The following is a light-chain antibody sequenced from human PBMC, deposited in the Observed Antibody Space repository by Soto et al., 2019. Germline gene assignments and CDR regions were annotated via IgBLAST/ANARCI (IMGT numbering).Light chain of an antibody. J-gene: IGLJ3*02. CDR2: STN. V-gene: IGLV8-61*01. Sequence: QTVVIQEPSFSVSPGRTVTLTCGLSSGSVSTTYYPSWYQQTPGQAPRTLIYSTNTRSSGVPDRFSGSILGNKAALTITGAQADDESDYFCALYLGGGSWVFGGGTQLTVL. CDR3: ALYLGGGSWV. CDR1: SGSVSTTYY.